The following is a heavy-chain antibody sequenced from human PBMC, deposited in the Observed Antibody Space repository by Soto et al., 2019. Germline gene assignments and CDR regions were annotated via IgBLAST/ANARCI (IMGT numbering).Heavy chain of an antibody. V-gene: IGHV1-24*01. J-gene: IGHJ6*03. CDR2: FDPEDGET. D-gene: IGHD6-6*01. CDR3: ATALLMANDLNSSSYYYYMDV. CDR1: GYTLTELS. Sequence: ASVKVSCKVSGYTLTELSMHWVRQAPGKGLEWMGGFDPEDGETIYAQKFQGRVTMSEDTSTDTAYMELSSRRSEDKAGYYCATALLMANDLNSSSYYYYMDVWGKGTTVTVSS.